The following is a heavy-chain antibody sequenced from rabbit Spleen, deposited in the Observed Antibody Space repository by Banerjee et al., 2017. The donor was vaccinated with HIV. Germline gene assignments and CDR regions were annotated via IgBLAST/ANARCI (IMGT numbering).Heavy chain of an antibody. CDR1: GFSFSGKYW. CDR3: VRRGVYSYGGAGYPLYYFNL. CDR2: SSVGRSGTT. V-gene: IGHV1S43*01. D-gene: IGHD6-1*01. Sequence: QEQLVESGGGLVQPEGSLTLTCTASGFSFSGKYWISWVRQAPGKGLEWIGTSSVGRSGTTWYASWVNGRFTISRSTSLNTVDLKMPSLTAADTATYFCVRRGVYSYGGAGYPLYYFNLWGPGTLVTVS. J-gene: IGHJ4*01.